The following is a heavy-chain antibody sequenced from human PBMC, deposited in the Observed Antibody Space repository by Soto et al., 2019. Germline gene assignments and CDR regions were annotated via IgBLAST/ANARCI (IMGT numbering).Heavy chain of an antibody. CDR1: GYTFTSYY. CDR2: INPSGGST. D-gene: IGHD3-3*01. J-gene: IGHJ3*02. CDR3: ARAIGRFLEWLLLAPENDDAFDI. V-gene: IGHV1-46*03. Sequence: ASVKVSCKASGYTFTSYYMHWVRQAPGQGLEWMGIINPSGGSTSYAQKFQSRVTMTRDTSTSTVYMELSSLRSEDTAVYYCARAIGRFLEWLLLAPENDDAFDIWGQGTMVTVSS.